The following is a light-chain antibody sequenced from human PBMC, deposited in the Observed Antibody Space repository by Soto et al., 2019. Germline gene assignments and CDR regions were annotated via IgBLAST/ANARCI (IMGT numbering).Light chain of an antibody. Sequence: DIQMTQSPPTLSASVGERVTITCRASQSISDWLAWYQQKPGKAPKLLIYAASTLESRVPSRFSGTGSGTEFTLTISGLQPDDFATYYCQQYYSFPRTFGQGTKVEIK. CDR1: QSISDW. CDR2: AAS. V-gene: IGKV1-5*01. CDR3: QQYYSFPRT. J-gene: IGKJ1*01.